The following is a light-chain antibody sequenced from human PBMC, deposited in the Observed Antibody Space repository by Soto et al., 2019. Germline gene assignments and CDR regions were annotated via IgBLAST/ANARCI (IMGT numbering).Light chain of an antibody. CDR3: QQRTHWPLT. CDR1: QSVGSS. CDR2: DTS. Sequence: EIVLTQSPGRLSLSPGERASLSCRASQSVGSSLAWYQQKPGQAPRLLIYDTSNRPPGIPARFSASGSGTDFTLTISSLEPEDFAVYYCQQRTHWPLTFGGGTKVEIK. V-gene: IGKV3-11*01. J-gene: IGKJ4*01.